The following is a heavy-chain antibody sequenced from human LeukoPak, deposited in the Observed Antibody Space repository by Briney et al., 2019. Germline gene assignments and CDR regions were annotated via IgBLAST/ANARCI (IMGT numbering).Heavy chain of an antibody. CDR3: ARDPSGSAYSGYDLPLYYYYYGMDV. CDR1: GFTFSSYG. D-gene: IGHD5-12*01. V-gene: IGHV3-33*01. CDR2: IWYDGSNK. J-gene: IGHJ6*02. Sequence: GGSLRLSCAASGFTFSSYGMHWVRQAPGKGLEWVAVIWYDGSNKYYADSVKGRFTISRDNAKNSLYLQMNSLRAEDTAVYYCARDPSGSAYSGYDLPLYYYYYGMDVWGQGTTVTVSS.